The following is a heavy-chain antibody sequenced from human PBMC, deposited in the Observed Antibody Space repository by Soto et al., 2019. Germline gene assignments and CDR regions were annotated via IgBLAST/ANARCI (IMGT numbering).Heavy chain of an antibody. J-gene: IGHJ4*02. CDR2: INHSGST. V-gene: IGHV4-34*01. CDR1: GGSFSGYY. CDR3: ARGSSYCSGGSCPDY. Sequence: QVQLQQWGAGLLKPSETLSLTCAVYGGSFSGYYWSWIRQPPGKGLEWIGEINHSGSTNYNPSLKSRVTISVYSSKNQFSLKMSSVTAADTAVYYCARGSSYCSGGSCPDYWGQGNLVTVSS. D-gene: IGHD2-15*01.